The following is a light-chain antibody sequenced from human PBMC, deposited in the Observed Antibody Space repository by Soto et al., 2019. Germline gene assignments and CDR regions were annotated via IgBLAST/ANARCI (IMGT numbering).Light chain of an antibody. CDR3: SSYAGSNPLL. CDR1: SSDVGGYNY. Sequence: QSVLTQPPSASGSPGQSVTISCTGTSSDVGGYNYVSWYQQHPGKAPKLMIYEVSKRPSGVPDRFSGSKSGNTASLTVSGLQAEDEADYYCSSYAGSNPLLFGGGTKVTVL. J-gene: IGLJ2*01. V-gene: IGLV2-8*01. CDR2: EVS.